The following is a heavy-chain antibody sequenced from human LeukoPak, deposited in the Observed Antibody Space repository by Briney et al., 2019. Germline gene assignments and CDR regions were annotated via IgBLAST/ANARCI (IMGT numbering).Heavy chain of an antibody. D-gene: IGHD2-2*01. CDR2: ISGSGGST. J-gene: IGHJ5*02. Sequence: GGSLRLSCAASGFTFSSYAMSWVRQAPGKGLEWVSAISGSGGSTYYADSVKGRFTISRDNSKNTLHLQMNSLRAEDTAVYYCAKDEKGFCSSTSCLNWFDPWGQGTLVTVSS. CDR1: GFTFSSYA. CDR3: AKDEKGFCSSTSCLNWFDP. V-gene: IGHV3-23*01.